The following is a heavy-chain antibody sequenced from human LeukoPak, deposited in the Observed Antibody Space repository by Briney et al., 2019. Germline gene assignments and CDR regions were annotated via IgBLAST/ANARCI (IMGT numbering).Heavy chain of an antibody. J-gene: IGHJ4*02. D-gene: IGHD1-26*01. CDR1: GYTFTSYD. CDR3: ARGWAYYYFDY. CDR2: MNPSSGNT. V-gene: IGHV1-8*01. Sequence: ASVKVSCKASGYTFTSYDINWVRQATGQGLEWMGWMNPSSGNTGYAQKFQGRVTMTRNTSTSTAYMELSSLRSEDTAVYYCARGWAYYYFDYWGQGTLVTVSS.